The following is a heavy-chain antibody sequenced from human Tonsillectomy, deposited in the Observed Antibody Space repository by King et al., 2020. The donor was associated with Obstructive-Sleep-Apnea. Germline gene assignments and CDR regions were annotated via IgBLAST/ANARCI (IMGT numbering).Heavy chain of an antibody. CDR2: IYYSGNT. CDR3: AGIYTYGSAYHGLDV. D-gene: IGHD5-18*01. CDR1: GCSISSYY. J-gene: IGHJ6*02. Sequence: VQLQESGPGLVKPSETLSLTCTVSGCSISSYYWSWIRQPPGKGLEWIGDIYYSGNTNYNPSLKSRVTISVDTSKNQFSLKRSSVTAADTAVYYCAGIYTYGSAYHGLDVWGQGTTVTVSS. V-gene: IGHV4-59*01.